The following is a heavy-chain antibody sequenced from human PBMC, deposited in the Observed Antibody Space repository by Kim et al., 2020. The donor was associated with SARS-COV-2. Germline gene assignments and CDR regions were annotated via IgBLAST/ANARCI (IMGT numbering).Heavy chain of an antibody. V-gene: IGHV5-51*01. D-gene: IGHD3-22*01. CDR3: ARPLFFYETSGYPGPYDS. CDR1: GYRFSSYW. J-gene: IGHJ4*02. Sequence: GESLKISCKASGYRFSSYWIAWVRQMPGKGLEWMGIIYPRDSDTRYSPSFEGQVTISSDESIATAYLDWSSLEASDSAIYYCARPLFFYETSGYPGPYDSWGQGTLVTASA. CDR2: IYPRDSDT.